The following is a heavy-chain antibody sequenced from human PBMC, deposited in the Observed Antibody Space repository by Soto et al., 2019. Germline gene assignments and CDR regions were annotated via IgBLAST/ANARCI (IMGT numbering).Heavy chain of an antibody. CDR3: ASRYSSSSGYYYYGMDV. CDR1: GGSISSGGYS. D-gene: IGHD6-6*01. Sequence: QLQLQESGSGLVKPSQTLSLTCAVSGGSISSGGYSWSWIRQPPGKGLEWIGYIYHSGSTYYNPSLKSRVTISVDRSKNQFSLKLSSVTAADTAVYYCASRYSSSSGYYYYGMDVWGQGTTVTVSS. V-gene: IGHV4-30-2*01. CDR2: IYHSGST. J-gene: IGHJ6*02.